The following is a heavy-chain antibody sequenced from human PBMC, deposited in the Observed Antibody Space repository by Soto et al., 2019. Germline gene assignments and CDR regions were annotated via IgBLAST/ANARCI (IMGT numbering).Heavy chain of an antibody. Sequence: ASVKVSCKASGGTFSDSAFSWVRQAPGQGLEWMGWINAGNGNTKYSQKFQGRVTITRDTSASTAYMELSSLRSEDTAVYYCARDLGGWPDYWGQGTLVTVSS. CDR1: GGTFSDSA. CDR2: INAGNGNT. V-gene: IGHV1-3*01. CDR3: ARDLGGWPDY. J-gene: IGHJ4*02. D-gene: IGHD2-15*01.